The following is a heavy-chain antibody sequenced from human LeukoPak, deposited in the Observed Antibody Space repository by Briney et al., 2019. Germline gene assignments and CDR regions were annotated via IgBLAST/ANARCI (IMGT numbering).Heavy chain of an antibody. CDR2: ISYDGSNK. Sequence: PGRSLRLSCAASGFTLSIHGMHWVRQAPGKGLEWVAVISYDGSNKYYADSVKGRFTISRDNSKNTLYLQMNSLRAEDTAVYYCAKDFRWSTVTANWFDPWGQGTLVTVSS. D-gene: IGHD4-17*01. J-gene: IGHJ5*02. CDR3: AKDFRWSTVTANWFDP. CDR1: GFTLSIHG. V-gene: IGHV3-33*06.